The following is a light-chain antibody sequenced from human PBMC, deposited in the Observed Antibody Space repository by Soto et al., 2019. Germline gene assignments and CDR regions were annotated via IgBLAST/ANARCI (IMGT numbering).Light chain of an antibody. J-gene: IGKJ1*01. CDR1: QSISSW. CDR2: KAS. Sequence: DIQMTQSPSTLSASVVDIVTITCLASQSISSWLAWYQQKPGKAPKLLIYKASSLESGVPSRFSGSGSGTEFTLTISSLQPDDFATYYCQQYNSYPVGFGQGTKVDIK. CDR3: QQYNSYPVG. V-gene: IGKV1-5*03.